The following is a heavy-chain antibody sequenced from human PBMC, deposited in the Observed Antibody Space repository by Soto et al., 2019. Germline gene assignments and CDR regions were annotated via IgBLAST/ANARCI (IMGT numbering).Heavy chain of an antibody. Sequence: LRLSCAASGFTVSSNYMSWVRQAPGKGLEWVSVIYSGGSTYYADSVKGRFTISRDNSKNTLYLQMNSLRAEDTAVYYCARVRYFDWAYDYWGQGTLVTVSS. D-gene: IGHD3-9*01. CDR3: ARVRYFDWAYDY. CDR2: IYSGGST. V-gene: IGHV3-53*01. CDR1: GFTVSSNY. J-gene: IGHJ4*02.